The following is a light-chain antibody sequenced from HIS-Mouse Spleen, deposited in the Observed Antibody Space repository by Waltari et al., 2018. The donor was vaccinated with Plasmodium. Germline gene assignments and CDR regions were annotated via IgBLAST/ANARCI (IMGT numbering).Light chain of an antibody. CDR2: GAS. V-gene: IGKV3-15*01. CDR1: QSVSSN. J-gene: IGKJ3*01. CDR3: QQYNNWSFT. Sequence: EIVMTQSPATLSVSPGERASQSVSSNLAWYQQKPGQAPRLLIYGASTRATGIPARFSGRGSGTEFTLTISSPQSEDFAVYYCQQYNNWSFTFGPGTKVDIK.